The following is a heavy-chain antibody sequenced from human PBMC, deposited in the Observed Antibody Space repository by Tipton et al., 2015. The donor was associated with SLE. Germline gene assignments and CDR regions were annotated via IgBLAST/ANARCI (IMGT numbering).Heavy chain of an antibody. J-gene: IGHJ4*02. Sequence: QLVQSGAEVKKPGASVKVSCKASGYTFTSYYMHWVRQAPGQGLEWMGIINPSGGSTSYAQKFQGRVTMTTDTSTSTAYMELRSLRSDDTAVYYCARDLRDFDYWGQGTLVTVSS. CDR3: ARDLRDFDY. CDR2: INPSGGST. V-gene: IGHV1-46*01. CDR1: GYTFTSYY.